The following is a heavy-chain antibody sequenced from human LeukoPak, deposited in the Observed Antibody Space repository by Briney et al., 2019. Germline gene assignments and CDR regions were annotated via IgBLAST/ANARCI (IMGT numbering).Heavy chain of an antibody. CDR3: ARGSGYLGYNWFDP. D-gene: IGHD5-12*01. V-gene: IGHV1-8*01. CDR2: MNPNSGNT. J-gene: IGHJ5*02. Sequence: ASVTVSCKASGYTFTSYDINWVRQATGQGLEWMGWMNPNSGNTGYAQKFQGRVTMTRNTSISTAYMELSSLRSEDTAVYYCARGSGYLGYNWFDPSGQGTLVTVSS. CDR1: GYTFTSYD.